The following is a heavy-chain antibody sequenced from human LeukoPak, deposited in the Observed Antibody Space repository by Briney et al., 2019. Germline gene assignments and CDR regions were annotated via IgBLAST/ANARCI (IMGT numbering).Heavy chain of an antibody. CDR3: AGHRRGTP. V-gene: IGHV4-34*01. Sequence: PSETLSLTCAVYGGSFSGYYWSWIRQPPGKGLEWIGEVNHSGSTNYNPSLKSRVTISVDTSKNQFSLKLSSVTAADTAVYYCAGHRRGTPWGQGTMVTVSS. D-gene: IGHD3-16*01. J-gene: IGHJ3*01. CDR1: GGSFSGYY. CDR2: VNHSGST.